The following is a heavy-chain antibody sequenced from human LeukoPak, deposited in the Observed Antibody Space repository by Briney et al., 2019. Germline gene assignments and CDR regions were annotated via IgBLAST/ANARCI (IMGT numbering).Heavy chain of an antibody. CDR3: AREGRMGTADAYDV. V-gene: IGHV3-13*01. Sequence: GGSLRLSCAASGFTFNNYEMHWVRQTAGKGLEWVSAVGIAGDTFYSGSVKGRFSISRDNAESSLFLQMNSLRAGDTAVYYCAREGRMGTADAYDVWGQGTMVTVSS. CDR1: GFTFNNYE. D-gene: IGHD1-14*01. J-gene: IGHJ3*01. CDR2: VGIAGDT.